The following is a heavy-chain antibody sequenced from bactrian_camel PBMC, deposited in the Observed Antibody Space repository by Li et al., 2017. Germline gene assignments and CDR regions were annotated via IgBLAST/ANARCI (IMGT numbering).Heavy chain of an antibody. Sequence: HVQLVESGGGSVQTGGSLRLSCSASGYTHDRYCMAWFRQAPGKEREGIAAIDIDGTTTYAESVKGRFTISKDTAANTLYLQMDSLRPEDTAMYYCAAYRYYRGGGGFDYKFRGLGTQVTVS. CDR3: AAYRYYRGGGGFDYKF. J-gene: IGHJ4*01. V-gene: IGHV3S55*01. D-gene: IGHD2*01. CDR1: GYTHDRYC. CDR2: IDIDGTT.